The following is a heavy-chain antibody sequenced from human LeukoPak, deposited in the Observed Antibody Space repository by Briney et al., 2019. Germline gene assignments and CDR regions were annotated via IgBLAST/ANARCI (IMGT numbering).Heavy chain of an antibody. CDR3: ARVSTPRIYSSSWPRAYFQH. Sequence: GESLKISCKGSGYSFTSYWIGWVRQMPGKGLEWMGIIYPGDSDTRYSPSFQGQVTISADKSISTAYLQWSSLKASDTAMYYCARVSTPRIYSSSWPRAYFQHWGQGTLVTVSS. J-gene: IGHJ1*01. D-gene: IGHD6-13*01. V-gene: IGHV5-51*01. CDR1: GYSFTSYW. CDR2: IYPGDSDT.